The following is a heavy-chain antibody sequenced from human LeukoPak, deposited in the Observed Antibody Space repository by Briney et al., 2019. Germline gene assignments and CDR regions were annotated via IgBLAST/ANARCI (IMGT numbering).Heavy chain of an antibody. Sequence: PSETLSLTCAGYGVSFSGYYWSWLRQTPGKGLEWVGDINHSGSTNYNPSLKNRVTISVDTSKNQFSLKLSSVTAADTAVYYCARSSSGYYLTGNWFDPWGQGTLVTVSS. V-gene: IGHV4-34*01. CDR2: INHSGST. CDR3: ARSSSGYYLTGNWFDP. J-gene: IGHJ5*02. CDR1: GVSFSGYY. D-gene: IGHD3-22*01.